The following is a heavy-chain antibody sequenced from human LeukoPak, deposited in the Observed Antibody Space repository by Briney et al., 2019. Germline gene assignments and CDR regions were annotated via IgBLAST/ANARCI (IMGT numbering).Heavy chain of an antibody. CDR2: ISAYNGNT. V-gene: IGHV1-18*01. CDR3: ARDRVWFGELYFDY. CDR1: GYTFTSYG. Sequence: ASVKVSCKASGYTFTSYGISGVRQAPGQGVEWMVWISAYNGNTNYAQKLQGRVTMTTDASTSTAYMELRSLRSDDTAVYYCARDRVWFGELYFDYWGQGTLVTVSS. J-gene: IGHJ4*02. D-gene: IGHD3-10*01.